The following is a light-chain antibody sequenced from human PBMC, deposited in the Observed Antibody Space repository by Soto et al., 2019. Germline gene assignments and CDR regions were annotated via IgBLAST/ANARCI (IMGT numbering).Light chain of an antibody. Sequence: AIRMTQSPSSLSASTGDRVTITCRASQGISSYLAWYQQEPGKAPKLLIYAASTLQSGVPSRFSSSGSGTEFTLTISSLQPEDFATYYCQQLNSYPRITFGQGTRLEIK. V-gene: IGKV1-8*01. CDR2: AAS. CDR1: QGISSY. CDR3: QQLNSYPRIT. J-gene: IGKJ5*01.